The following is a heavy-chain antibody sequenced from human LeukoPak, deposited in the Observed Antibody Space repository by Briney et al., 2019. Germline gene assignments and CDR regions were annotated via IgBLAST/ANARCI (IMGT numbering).Heavy chain of an antibody. CDR2: ISYDESDK. J-gene: IGHJ6*02. CDR1: GFTFSNYG. V-gene: IGHV3-30*18. D-gene: IGHD2-15*01. CDR3: AKGVVAATNAAYYGMDV. Sequence: AGGSLRLSCAASGFTFSNYGMHWVRQAPGKGLEWVAVISYDESDKYYADSVKGQFTISRDNSKNTLYLQMNSLRPEDTAVYYCAKGVVAATNAAYYGMDVWGQGTTVTVSS.